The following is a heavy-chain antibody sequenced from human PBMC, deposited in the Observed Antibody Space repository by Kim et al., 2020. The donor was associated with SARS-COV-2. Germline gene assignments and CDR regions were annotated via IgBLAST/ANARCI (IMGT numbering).Heavy chain of an antibody. CDR1: GFTFSSSW. CDR2: INEDGSVK. V-gene: IGHV3-7*01. D-gene: IGHD2-2*01. CDR3: ARLMPGMPGEIDQY. J-gene: IGHJ1*01. Sequence: GGSLRLSCAASGFTFSSSWMTWVRQAPGKGLEWVANINEDGSVKYSVDSVKGRLTISRDNAKKSLYLQMNSLRVEDTAVYYCARLMPGMPGEIDQYWGQG.